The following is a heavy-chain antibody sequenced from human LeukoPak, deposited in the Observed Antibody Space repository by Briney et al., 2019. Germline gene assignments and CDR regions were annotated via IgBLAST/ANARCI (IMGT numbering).Heavy chain of an antibody. CDR2: IIPILDVA. V-gene: IGHV1-69*04. J-gene: IGHJ3*02. CDR1: GDNFNRYV. D-gene: IGHD3-16*02. Sequence: SVKVSCKANGDNFNRYVITWMRQAPGQGLEWMGRIIPILDVANFAQKFQGRVSITADKSTNTAHMELTSLRSEDTAVYYCTREGVYSPDPSSYHRDAFDIWGQGTVVTVSS. CDR3: TREGVYSPDPSSYHRDAFDI.